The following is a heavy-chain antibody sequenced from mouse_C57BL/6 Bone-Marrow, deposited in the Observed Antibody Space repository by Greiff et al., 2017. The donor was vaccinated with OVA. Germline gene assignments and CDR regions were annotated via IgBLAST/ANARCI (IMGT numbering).Heavy chain of an antibody. J-gene: IGHJ1*03. CDR3: APNWDWWYFDV. V-gene: IGHV14-3*01. CDR1: GFNIKNTY. Sequence: VQLQQSVAELVRPGASVKLSCTASGFNIKNTYMYWVKQRPEQGLEWIGRIDPANGNTKYAPKFQGKATITADTSSNTAYLQLSSLTSEDTAIYYCAPNWDWWYFDVWGTGTTVTVSS. D-gene: IGHD4-1*01. CDR2: IDPANGNT.